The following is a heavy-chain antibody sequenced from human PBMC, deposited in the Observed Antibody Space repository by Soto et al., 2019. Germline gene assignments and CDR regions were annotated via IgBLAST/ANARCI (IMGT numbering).Heavy chain of an antibody. D-gene: IGHD3-10*01. Sequence: SETLSLTCAVYGGSFSGYYWSWIRQPPGKGLEWIGEINHSGSTNYNPSLKSRVTISVDTSKNQFSLKLSSVTAADTAVYYCARGRWGYYYGSGIYPCGFAPWGQGTLVTVSS. CDR1: GGSFSGYY. J-gene: IGHJ5*02. V-gene: IGHV4-34*01. CDR3: ARGRWGYYYGSGIYPCGFAP. CDR2: INHSGST.